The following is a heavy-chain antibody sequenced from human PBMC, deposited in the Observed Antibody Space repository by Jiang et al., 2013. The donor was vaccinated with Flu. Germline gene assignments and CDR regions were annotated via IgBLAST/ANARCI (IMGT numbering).Heavy chain of an antibody. D-gene: IGHD5-24*01. CDR3: ARMGVEMATISNYYYYGMDV. J-gene: IGHJ6*02. Sequence: QLVESGGGVVQPGRSLRLSCAASGFTFSSYGMHWVRQAPGKGLEWVAVIWYDGSNKYYADSVKGRFTISRDNSKNTLYLQMNSLRAEDTAVYYCARMGVEMATISNYYYYGMDVWGQGTTVTVSS. V-gene: IGHV3-33*01. CDR2: IWYDGSNK. CDR1: GFTFSSYG.